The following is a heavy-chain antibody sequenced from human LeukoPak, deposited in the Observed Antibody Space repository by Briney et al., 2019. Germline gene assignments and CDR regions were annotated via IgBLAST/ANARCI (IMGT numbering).Heavy chain of an antibody. J-gene: IGHJ4*02. CDR1: GGTFSSYA. Sequence: SVKVSCKASGGTFSSYAISWVRQAPGQGLEWMGGIIPIFGTANYAQKFQGRVTITADESTSTAYMELSSLRSEDTAVYYCARSFRSGSGSQGYWGQGTLVTVSS. V-gene: IGHV1-69*13. CDR2: IIPIFGTA. D-gene: IGHD3-10*01. CDR3: ARSFRSGSGSQGY.